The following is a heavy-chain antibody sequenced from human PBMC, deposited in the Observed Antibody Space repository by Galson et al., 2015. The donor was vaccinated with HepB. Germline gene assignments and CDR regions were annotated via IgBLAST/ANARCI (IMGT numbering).Heavy chain of an antibody. CDR2: ISYDGSNK. J-gene: IGHJ3*02. CDR3: ARDADAFDI. CDR1: GFTFSSYA. V-gene: IGHV3-30-3*01. Sequence: SLRLSCAASGFTFSSYAMHWVRQAPGKGLEWVAVISYDGSNKYYADSVKGRFTISRDNSKNTLYLQMNSLRAEDTAVYYCARDADAFDIWGQGTMVTVS.